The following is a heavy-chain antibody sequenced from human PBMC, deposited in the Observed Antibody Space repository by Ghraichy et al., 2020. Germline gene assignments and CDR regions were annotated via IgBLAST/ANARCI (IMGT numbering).Heavy chain of an antibody. J-gene: IGHJ4*02. Sequence: LSLTCAASGFTFSSYWMSWVRQAPGRGLEWVANIKQDGSAKYYVDSVKGRFTISRDNAKNSLYLQVNSLRAEDTAVYYCASLGQEGYYGSESCSGYWGQGTLVTVSS. CDR1: GFTFSSYW. CDR3: ASLGQEGYYGSESCSGY. CDR2: IKQDGSAK. D-gene: IGHD3-10*01. V-gene: IGHV3-7*01.